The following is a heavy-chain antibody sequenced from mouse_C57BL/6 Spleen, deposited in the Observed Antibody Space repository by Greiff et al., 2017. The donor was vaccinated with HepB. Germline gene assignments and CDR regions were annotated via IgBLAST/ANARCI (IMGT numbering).Heavy chain of an antibody. V-gene: IGHV1-26*01. Sequence: EVKLMESGPELVKPGASVKISCKASGYTFTDYYMNWVKQSHGKSLEWIGDINPNNGGTSYNQKFKGKATLTVDKSSSTAYMELRSLTSEDSAVYYCARSIEAQVGWFAYWGQGTLVTVSA. CDR2: INPNNGGT. J-gene: IGHJ3*01. CDR1: GYTFTDYY. CDR3: ARSIEAQVGWFAY.